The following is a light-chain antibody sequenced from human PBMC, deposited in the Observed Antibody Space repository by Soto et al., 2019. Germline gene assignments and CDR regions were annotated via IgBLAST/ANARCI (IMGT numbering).Light chain of an antibody. V-gene: IGLV1-47*01. Sequence: QSVLTQPPSVSGTPGQRVAISCSGSASNIGSNFVYWYQQLPGTAPRLLIYRYNERPSGVPDRFSTSKSGTSSSLAITGLRSEDEGHYYCASWDHTLAGRWVFGGGTKLTVL. CDR1: ASNIGSNF. CDR3: ASWDHTLAGRWV. J-gene: IGLJ3*02. CDR2: RYN.